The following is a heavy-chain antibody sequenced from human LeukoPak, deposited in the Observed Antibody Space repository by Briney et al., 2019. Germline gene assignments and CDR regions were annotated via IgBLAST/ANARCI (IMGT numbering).Heavy chain of an antibody. CDR3: AREDVVPAATFDY. J-gene: IGHJ4*02. V-gene: IGHV1-46*01. D-gene: IGHD2-2*01. Sequence: ASVKVSCKASGYTFTSYYMHWVRQTPGQGLEWMGIINPSGGSTSYAQKFQGRVTMTRDMSTSTVYMELSSLRSEDTAVYYCAREDVVPAATFDYWGQGTLVTVSS. CDR1: GYTFTSYY. CDR2: INPSGGST.